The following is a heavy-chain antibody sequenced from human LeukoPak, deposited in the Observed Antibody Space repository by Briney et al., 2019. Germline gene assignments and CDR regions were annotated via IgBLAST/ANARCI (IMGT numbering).Heavy chain of an antibody. CDR1: GFTFSDYY. CDR3: ARGTGSITIFGVVIPESPFDY. V-gene: IGHV3-11*01. D-gene: IGHD3-3*01. CDR2: ISSSGSTI. Sequence: GGSLRLSCAASGFTFSDYYVSWIRQAPGKGLEWVSYISSSGSTIYYADSVKGRFTISRDNAKNSLYLQMNSLRAEDMAVYYCARGTGSITIFGVVIPESPFDYWGQGTLVTVSS. J-gene: IGHJ4*02.